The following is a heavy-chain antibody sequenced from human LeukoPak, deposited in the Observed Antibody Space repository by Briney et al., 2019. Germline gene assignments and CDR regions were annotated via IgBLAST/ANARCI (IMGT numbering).Heavy chain of an antibody. CDR2: IYHSGST. Sequence: SETLSLTCTVSGGSISNHYWSWIRLPPGKGLEWIGYIYHSGSTYYNPSLKSRVTISVDRSKNQFSLKLSSVTAADTAVYYCARLGSGRAFDYWGQGTLVTVSS. J-gene: IGHJ4*02. D-gene: IGHD3-10*01. CDR1: GGSISNHY. CDR3: ARLGSGRAFDY. V-gene: IGHV4-59*11.